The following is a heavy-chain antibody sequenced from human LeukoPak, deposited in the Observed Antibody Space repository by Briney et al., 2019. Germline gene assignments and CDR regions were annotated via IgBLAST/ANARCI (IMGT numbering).Heavy chain of an antibody. J-gene: IGHJ4*02. V-gene: IGHV3-23*01. CDR2: ISGSGGDT. CDR3: AKDREFQLLWGYFDC. D-gene: IGHD3-16*01. Sequence: PGGSLRLSCAASGFAFSNHAMSWVRQAPGKGLEWVSGISGSGGDTYHADSVKGRFTISRDNSKNTLYLQMKSLRAEDTAVYYCAKDREFQLLWGYFDCWGRGTLLTVSS. CDR1: GFAFSNHA.